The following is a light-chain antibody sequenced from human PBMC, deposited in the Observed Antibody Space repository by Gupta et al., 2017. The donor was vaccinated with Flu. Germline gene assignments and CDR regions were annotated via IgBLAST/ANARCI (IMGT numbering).Light chain of an antibody. V-gene: IGKV4-1*01. J-gene: IGKJ4*01. CDR2: CAS. CDR3: PGYSSTPPT. CDR1: QGVLSIYNNNDY. Sequence: SLGARATINCKSSQGVLSIYNNNDYLSRHQPKPRQPPDLLISCASTRESPNPVRFSGSGSGTDFTLTSMSLQDAAMAVYHCPGYSSTPPTFGGGTKVEIK.